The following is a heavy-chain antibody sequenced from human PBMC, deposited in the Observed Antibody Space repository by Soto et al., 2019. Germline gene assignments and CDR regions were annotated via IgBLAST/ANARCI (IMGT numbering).Heavy chain of an antibody. J-gene: IGHJ5*02. CDR3: ARDLEVGDYVGAGVGWYNWFDP. Sequence: GASVKVSCKASGYTFTTYGISWVRQAPGQGLEWMGWISTYNRDTNYAQRFQGRVTMATDTSTSTAYMELRSLRSDDTAVYYCARDLEVGDYVGAGVGWYNWFDPWGQGTLVTVSS. D-gene: IGHD4-17*01. CDR2: ISTYNRDT. V-gene: IGHV1-18*01. CDR1: GYTFTTYG.